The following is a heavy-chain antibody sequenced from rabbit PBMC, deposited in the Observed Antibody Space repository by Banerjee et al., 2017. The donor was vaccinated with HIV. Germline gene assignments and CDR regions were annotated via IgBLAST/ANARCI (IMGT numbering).Heavy chain of an antibody. CDR3: ARFFPVNSAYYDL. J-gene: IGHJ4*01. CDR1: GFSFSNKYV. Sequence: QEQLEESGGDLVKPEGSLTLTCTASGFSFSNKYVMCWVRQAPGKGLEWIGCIDSSSNKWYASWMNDRFTISRSTSLGTVDLKVTSLTGADTATYFCARFFPVNSAYYDLWGPGTLVTVS. V-gene: IGHV1S43*01. CDR2: IDSSSNK. D-gene: IGHD1-1*01.